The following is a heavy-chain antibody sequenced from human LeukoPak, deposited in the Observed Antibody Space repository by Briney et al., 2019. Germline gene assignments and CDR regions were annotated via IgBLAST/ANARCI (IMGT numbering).Heavy chain of an antibody. CDR3: ARHKEGSGVDY. CDR2: IYHSGST. V-gene: IGHV4-39*01. D-gene: IGHD3-10*01. J-gene: IGHJ4*02. CDR1: GASITSSGYY. Sequence: MASETLSLTCTVSGASITSSGYYWGWIRQPPGKGLEWIGAIYHSGSTYYNPPLKSRVTISVDTSKNQFSLKLRSVTAADTAVYYCARHKEGSGVDYWGQGTLVTVSS.